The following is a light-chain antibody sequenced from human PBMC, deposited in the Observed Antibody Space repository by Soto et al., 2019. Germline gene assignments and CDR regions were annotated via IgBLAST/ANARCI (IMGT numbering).Light chain of an antibody. Sequence: EIVLTQSPGTLSLSPGERATLSCRASQSVSSSYLAWYQQKPGQAPRLLIYGASSRATGIPDRFSGSGSGTDFTLTISRLEPEDFVVYYCQQYGSSLPFTFGPGTTVDIK. J-gene: IGKJ3*01. CDR1: QSVSSSY. V-gene: IGKV3-20*01. CDR2: GAS. CDR3: QQYGSSLPFT.